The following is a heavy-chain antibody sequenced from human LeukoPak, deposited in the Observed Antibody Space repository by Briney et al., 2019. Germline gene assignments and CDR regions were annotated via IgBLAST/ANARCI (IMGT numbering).Heavy chain of an antibody. D-gene: IGHD1-26*01. V-gene: IGHV3-7*01. CDR1: GFTFSSYW. CDR2: IKQDGSEK. Sequence: GGSLRLSCAASGFTFSSYWMSWVRQAPGKGPEWVANIKQDGSEKYYVDSVKGRFTISRDNAKNSLYLQMNSLRAEDTAVYYCARVKWELALYFDYWGQGTLVTVSS. CDR3: ARVKWELALYFDY. J-gene: IGHJ4*02.